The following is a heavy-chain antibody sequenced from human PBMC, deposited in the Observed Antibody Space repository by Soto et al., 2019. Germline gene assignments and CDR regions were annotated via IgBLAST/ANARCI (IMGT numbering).Heavy chain of an antibody. Sequence: QVQLVQSGAEVMKPGSSVKVSCKASGGTFSSYTISWVRQAPGQGLEWMGRIIPILGIANYAQKFQGRVAITADKSTSTAYMELSSLRSEDTAVYYCARDPVATILLDYWGQGTLVTVSS. D-gene: IGHD5-12*01. CDR3: ARDPVATILLDY. CDR2: IIPILGIA. V-gene: IGHV1-69*08. J-gene: IGHJ4*02. CDR1: GGTFSSYT.